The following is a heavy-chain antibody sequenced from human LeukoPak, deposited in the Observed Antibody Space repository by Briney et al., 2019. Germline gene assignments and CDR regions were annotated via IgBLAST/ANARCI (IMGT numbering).Heavy chain of an antibody. J-gene: IGHJ5*02. V-gene: IGHV2-5*02. CDR3: AATRYRSGENWFDP. CDR2: IYGDDDK. CDR1: GFSLSTRGVG. D-gene: IGHD6-19*01. Sequence: SGPTLVNPTQTLTLTCSFSGFSLSTRGVGVGWIRQPPGKALECLTLIYGDDDKRYSSSLKSRLSITKDTSKNQVVLTMTNMDPVDTATYYCAATRYRSGENWFDPWGQGTLVTVSP.